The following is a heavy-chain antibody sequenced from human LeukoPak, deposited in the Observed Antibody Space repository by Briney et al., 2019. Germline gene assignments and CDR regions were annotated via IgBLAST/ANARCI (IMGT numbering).Heavy chain of an antibody. CDR1: GDTFSSYG. V-gene: IGHV1-69*05. Sequence: ASVTVSCKASGDTFSSYGISWVRQAPGQGLEWMGGIIPIFGTAHYTQKFQGRVTITTGESTSTAYMELSSLRSEDTAVYYCARGPGGDCSSTSCYYMDVWGKGTTVTVSS. J-gene: IGHJ6*03. D-gene: IGHD2-2*01. CDR2: IIPIFGTA. CDR3: ARGPGGDCSSTSCYYMDV.